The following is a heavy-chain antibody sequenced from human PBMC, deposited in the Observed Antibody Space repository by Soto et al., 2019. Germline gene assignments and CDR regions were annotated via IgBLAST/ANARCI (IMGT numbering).Heavy chain of an antibody. D-gene: IGHD2-8*01. J-gene: IGHJ5*02. V-gene: IGHV4-4*02. CDR1: GLSISSHPW. CDR2: LYPSGGA. Sequence: SETLSLTCSVSGLSISSHPWWTWVRQAPGKGLEWIGELYPSGGAAYNPSLQNRAAISVDYSQYHLSLTLTSVTAADTAVYYCARCVHCSNGGQFDPWGLGALLTVSS. CDR3: ARCVHCSNGGQFDP.